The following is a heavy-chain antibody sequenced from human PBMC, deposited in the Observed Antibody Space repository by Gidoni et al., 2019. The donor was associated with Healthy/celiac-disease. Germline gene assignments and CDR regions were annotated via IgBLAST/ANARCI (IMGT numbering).Heavy chain of an antibody. CDR1: GGSISSGSYY. D-gene: IGHD1-26*01. CDR2: IYTSGST. V-gene: IGHV4-61*02. Sequence: QVQLQESGPGLVKPSQTLSLTCTVSGGSISSGSYYWSWIRQPAGKGLEWIGRIYTSGSTNYNPSLKSRVTISVDTSKNQFSLKLSSVTAADTAVYYCARAPLVGASYYFDYWGQGTLVTVSS. J-gene: IGHJ4*02. CDR3: ARAPLVGASYYFDY.